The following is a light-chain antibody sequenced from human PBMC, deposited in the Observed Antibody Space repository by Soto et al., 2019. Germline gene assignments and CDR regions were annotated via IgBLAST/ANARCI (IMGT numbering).Light chain of an antibody. V-gene: IGKV2-30*01. CDR3: MQATLWTRT. Sequence: VVMTQSPRSLSVTPGQPASISCRSTQILEDSDGNTYLNWFQQRPGQSPRRLIYKISNRDSGVPDRFSGSGSGTDFTLKISRAEAEDAGVFFCMQATLWTRTFGQGTKVEI. CDR1: QILEDSDGNTY. CDR2: KIS. J-gene: IGKJ1*01.